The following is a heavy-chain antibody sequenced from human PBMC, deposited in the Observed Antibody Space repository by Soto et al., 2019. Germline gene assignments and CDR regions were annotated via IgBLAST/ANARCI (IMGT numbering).Heavy chain of an antibody. CDR1: GGSISVGGYY. CDR3: ARAIGREGYLDY. J-gene: IGHJ4*02. V-gene: IGHV4-31*03. D-gene: IGHD1-26*01. CDR2: IYDSWST. Sequence: QVQLQESGPGLVKPSQTLSLTCTVSGGSISVGGYYWTWIRQHPGKGLEWIGYIYDSWSTHYKPSLESRVTISVDMSRNQFSLKLSSVTAADTAVYYCARAIGREGYLDYWGQGTLVTVSS.